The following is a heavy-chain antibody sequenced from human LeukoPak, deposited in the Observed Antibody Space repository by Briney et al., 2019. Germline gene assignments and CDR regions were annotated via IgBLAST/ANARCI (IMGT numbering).Heavy chain of an antibody. Sequence: GGSLRLSCAASGFTFSSYEMNWVRQAPGKGLEWVSFISNNGDAITYVDSVKGRFTISRDNAKNSLYLQMNSLRAEDTAVYYCARWYCSSTNCHSYYYGMDVWGQGTTVTVSS. D-gene: IGHD2-2*01. CDR2: ISNNGDAI. CDR1: GFTFSSYE. V-gene: IGHV3-48*03. J-gene: IGHJ6*02. CDR3: ARWYCSSTNCHSYYYGMDV.